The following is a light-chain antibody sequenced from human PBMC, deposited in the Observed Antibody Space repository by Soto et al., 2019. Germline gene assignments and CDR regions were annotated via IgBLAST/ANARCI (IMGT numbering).Light chain of an antibody. Sequence: QSALTQPASVSGSPGQSITISCTGNSSDVGGYHSVSWYQQHPGIAPKLMIYEVSNRPSGVSNRFSGSKSGNTASLTISGLQAEDEADYYCNSYTPSSTRVFGGGTKLTVL. V-gene: IGLV2-14*01. CDR3: NSYTPSSTRV. J-gene: IGLJ2*01. CDR1: SSDVGGYHS. CDR2: EVS.